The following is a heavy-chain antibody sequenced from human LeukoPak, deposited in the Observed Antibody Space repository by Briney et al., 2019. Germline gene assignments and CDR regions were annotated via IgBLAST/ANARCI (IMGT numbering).Heavy chain of an antibody. CDR3: ARISDHNWYFDL. Sequence: LVASVKVSCKASGYTFTTYDINWVRKATGQGLEWMGWMNPSSGYTGYSQKFQGRVTMTRNTSITTAYMELSSLRSEDTAVYYCARISDHNWYFDLWGRGTLVTVSS. D-gene: IGHD1-14*01. CDR2: MNPSSGYT. V-gene: IGHV1-8*01. J-gene: IGHJ2*01. CDR1: GYTFTTYD.